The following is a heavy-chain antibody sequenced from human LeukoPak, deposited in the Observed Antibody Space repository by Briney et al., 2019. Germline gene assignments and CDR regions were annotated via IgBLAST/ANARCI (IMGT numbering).Heavy chain of an antibody. D-gene: IGHD4-17*01. CDR3: ASDRVPVNWFDP. V-gene: IGHV3-21*01. CDR2: ISSSSSYI. J-gene: IGHJ5*02. CDR1: VFTFSSFS. Sequence: GGSLRLSCAASVFTFSSFSMNWVRQAPGKGLEWVSSISSSSSYIYYADSVKGRFTISRDNAKNSLYLQMNSLRAEDTAVYYCASDRVPVNWFDPWGQGTLVTVSS.